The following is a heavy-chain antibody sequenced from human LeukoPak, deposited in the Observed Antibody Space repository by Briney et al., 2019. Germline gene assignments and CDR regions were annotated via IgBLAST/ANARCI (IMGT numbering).Heavy chain of an antibody. CDR3: ARDCSGGSCYSR. Sequence: GSSVKVSCKASGGTFSSYAISWVRQAPGQGLEWVGGIIPIFGTANYAQKFQGRVTITADESTSTAYMELSSLRSEDTAVYYCARDCSGGSCYSRWGQGTLVTVSS. D-gene: IGHD2-15*01. V-gene: IGHV1-69*01. J-gene: IGHJ4*02. CDR1: GGTFSSYA. CDR2: IIPIFGTA.